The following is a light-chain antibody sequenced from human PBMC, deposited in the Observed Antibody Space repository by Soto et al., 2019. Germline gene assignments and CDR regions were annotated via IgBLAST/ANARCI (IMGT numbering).Light chain of an antibody. V-gene: IGLV1-44*01. CDR1: SSNIGSNT. CDR2: SNN. Sequence: QSALTQPPSASGTPGQRVTISCSGSSSNIGSNTVNWYQQLPGTAPKLLMYSNNQRPSGVPDRFSGSKSGTSASLAISGLQSEDEADYYCAAWDDSLNGDVFGTGTKLTVL. CDR3: AAWDDSLNGDV. J-gene: IGLJ1*01.